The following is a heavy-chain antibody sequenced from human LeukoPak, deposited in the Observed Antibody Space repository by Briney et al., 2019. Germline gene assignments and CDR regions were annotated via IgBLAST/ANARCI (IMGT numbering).Heavy chain of an antibody. CDR1: GFTVNSNY. CDR2: IYSGGST. J-gene: IGHJ4*02. D-gene: IGHD3-10*01. V-gene: IGHV3-66*02. Sequence: GGSLRLSCAASGFTVNSNYMSWVRQAPGKGLEWVSIIYSGGSTYYADSVKGRFTISRDNSKNTLYLQMNSLRAEDTAVYYCARDKAPYYYGSGSYSDYWGQGTLVTVSS. CDR3: ARDKAPYYYGSGSYSDY.